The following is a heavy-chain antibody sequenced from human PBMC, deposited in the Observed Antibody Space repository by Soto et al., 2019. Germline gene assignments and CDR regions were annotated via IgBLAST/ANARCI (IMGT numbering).Heavy chain of an antibody. CDR1: GGTFSSYT. CDR2: IIPILGIA. V-gene: IGHV1-69*02. D-gene: IGHD4-17*01. Sequence: ASVKVSCKASGGTFSSYTISWVRQAPGQGLEWMGRIIPILGIANYAQKFQGRVTITADKSTSTAYMELSSLRSEDTAVYYCARRATATYGDFLTWGHGPMVTV. J-gene: IGHJ3*01. CDR3: ARRATATYGDFLT.